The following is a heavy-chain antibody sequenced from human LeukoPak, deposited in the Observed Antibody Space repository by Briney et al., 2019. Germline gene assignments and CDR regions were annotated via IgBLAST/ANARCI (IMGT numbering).Heavy chain of an antibody. V-gene: IGHV3-23*01. J-gene: IGHJ3*02. Sequence: GGSLRLSCAASGFTFSSCAMSWVRQAPGKGLEWASAISGSGGSTYYADSVKGRFTISRDNSKNTLYLQMNSLRAEDTAVYYCAKVAAQLLAFDIWGQGTMVTVSS. CDR3: AKVAAQLLAFDI. D-gene: IGHD1-26*01. CDR2: ISGSGGST. CDR1: GFTFSSCA.